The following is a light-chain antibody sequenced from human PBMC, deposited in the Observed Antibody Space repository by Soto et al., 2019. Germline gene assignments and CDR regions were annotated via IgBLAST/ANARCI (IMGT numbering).Light chain of an antibody. CDR2: GAS. V-gene: IGKV3-15*01. CDR3: QHYNNWPPYT. CDR1: QSVSSN. Sequence: EIVMTQSPATLSVSPGERVTLSCRASQSVSSNLAWYQQKPGQAPRLLIYGASTRATGIPVRFGGSGSGTEFTLTISSLQSEDFAVYYCQHYNNWPPYTFGQGTKLEIK. J-gene: IGKJ2*01.